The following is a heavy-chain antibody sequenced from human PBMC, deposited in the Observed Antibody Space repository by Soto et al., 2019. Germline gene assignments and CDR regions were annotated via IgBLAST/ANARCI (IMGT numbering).Heavy chain of an antibody. CDR2: IIPIFGTA. CDR1: GCTFSSYA. J-gene: IGHJ4*02. D-gene: IGHD6-13*01. Sequence: QFQLVQSGAEVNKPGSSLKVSCKASGCTFSSYAISWVRQAPGQGLEWMGGIIPIFGTANYAQKFQGRVTITADEYTSKAYMELSSLRSEDTAVYYCARFARIAAAGDGVWGQGTLVTVSS. CDR3: ARFARIAAAGDGV. V-gene: IGHV1-69*12.